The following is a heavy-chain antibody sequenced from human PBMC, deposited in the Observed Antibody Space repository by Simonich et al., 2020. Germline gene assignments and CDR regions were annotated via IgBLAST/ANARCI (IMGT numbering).Heavy chain of an antibody. CDR3: ARSAGSTGDFDY. CDR1: GYTFTGYY. V-gene: IGHV1-2*02. Sequence: QVQLVQSGAEVKKPGASVKVSCKASGYTFTGYYMHWVRQAPGQGLEWMGGINPNSGGTNYAKKFQGRVNMTRDTSISTAYMELSRLGSDDTAVYYCARSAGSTGDFDYWGQGTLVTVSS. J-gene: IGHJ4*02. D-gene: IGHD7-27*01. CDR2: INPNSGGT.